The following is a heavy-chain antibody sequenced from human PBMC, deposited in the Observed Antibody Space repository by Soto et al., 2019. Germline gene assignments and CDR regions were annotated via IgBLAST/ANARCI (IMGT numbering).Heavy chain of an antibody. CDR1: GFTFSSYA. J-gene: IGHJ4*02. V-gene: IGHV3-23*01. Sequence: GGSLRLSCAASGFTFSSYAMGWVRQAPGKGLEWVSSISGRGDSTYYAESVKGRFTVSTDNSKNTLYLQMNNLRAEDTAVYYCASGWPPIYWGQGTLVTVSS. CDR3: ASGWPPIY. CDR2: ISGRGDST. D-gene: IGHD6-19*01.